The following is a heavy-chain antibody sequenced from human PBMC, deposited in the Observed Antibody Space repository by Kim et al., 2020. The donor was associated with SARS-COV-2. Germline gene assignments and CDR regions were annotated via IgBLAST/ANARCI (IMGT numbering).Heavy chain of an antibody. CDR1: GGSISTTSHY. D-gene: IGHD3-10*01. J-gene: IGHJ4*01. Sequence: SETLSLTCSVSGGSISTTSHYWGWVRQAPGKGFEWVGSVFHSGSAFYNPSFQSRLTMSVDPSKNQFSLRLRSVTAADTALYYCARHTPFGEFYMNFAQWGQATL. V-gene: IGHV4-39*01. CDR3: ARHTPFGEFYMNFAQ. CDR2: VFHSGSA.